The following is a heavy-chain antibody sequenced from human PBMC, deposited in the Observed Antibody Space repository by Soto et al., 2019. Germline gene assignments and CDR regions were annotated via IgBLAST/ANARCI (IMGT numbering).Heavy chain of an antibody. CDR3: ARAALDSNHFWWFDP. J-gene: IGHJ5*02. Sequence: PSETLSLTCTVSGGSISSSSYYWGWIRQPPGKGLEWIGSIYYSGSTYYNPSLKSRVTISVDTSKNQFSLKLSSVTAADTAVYYCARAALDSNHFWWFDPWGQGTLVTVSS. V-gene: IGHV4-39*07. D-gene: IGHD4-4*01. CDR2: IYYSGST. CDR1: GGSISSSSYY.